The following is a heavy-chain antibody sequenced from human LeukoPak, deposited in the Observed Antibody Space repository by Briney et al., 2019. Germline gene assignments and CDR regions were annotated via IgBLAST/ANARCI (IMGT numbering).Heavy chain of an antibody. CDR1: GGSISSYY. J-gene: IGHJ1*01. V-gene: IGHV4-59*01. D-gene: IGHD3-22*01. CDR2: IFYTGST. Sequence: KSSETLSLTCTVSGGSISSYYWSWIRRPSGKGLEWIGYIFYTGSTNYNPSLKSRVTISVDTSKNQFSLKLNSVTAADTAVYYCARSTYYYDSSGYFVGYFRHWGQGTLVTVSS. CDR3: ARSTYYYDSSGYFVGYFRH.